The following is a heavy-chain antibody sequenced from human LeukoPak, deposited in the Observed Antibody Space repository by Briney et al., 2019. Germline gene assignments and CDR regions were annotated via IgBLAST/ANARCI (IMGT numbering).Heavy chain of an antibody. CDR1: GGSISSSSYY. V-gene: IGHV4-39*01. D-gene: IGHD3-3*01. Sequence: SETLSLTCTVSGGSISSSSYYWGWIRQPPGKGLEWIVSIYYSGSTYYSPSLKSRVTISVDTSKKQFSLKLSSVAAADTAVYYCARPSYYDFWSGHYYMDVWGKGTTVTVSS. CDR3: ARPSYYDFWSGHYYMDV. J-gene: IGHJ6*03. CDR2: IYYSGST.